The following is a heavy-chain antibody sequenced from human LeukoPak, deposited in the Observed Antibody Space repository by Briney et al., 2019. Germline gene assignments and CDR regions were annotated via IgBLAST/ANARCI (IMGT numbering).Heavy chain of an antibody. J-gene: IGHJ4*02. CDR1: GFTFSSYW. Sequence: GGSLRLSCAASGFTFSSYWMHWVRQAPGKGLVWVSRINSDGSSTSYADSVKGRFTISRDDAKNTLYLQMNSLRAEDTAVYYCARETQYNWNADYWGQGTLVTVSS. CDR3: ARETQYNWNADY. CDR2: INSDGSST. V-gene: IGHV3-74*01. D-gene: IGHD1-1*01.